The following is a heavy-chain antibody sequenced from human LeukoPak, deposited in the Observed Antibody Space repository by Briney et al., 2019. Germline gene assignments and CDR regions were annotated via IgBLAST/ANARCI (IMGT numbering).Heavy chain of an antibody. CDR3: ARKFWAYSSSCGAFDI. V-gene: IGHV1-69*13. CDR2: IIPIFGTA. J-gene: IGHJ3*02. D-gene: IGHD6-13*01. CDR1: GYTFTGYY. Sequence: SVKVSCKASGYTFTGYYMYWERQAPGQGLEWMGGIIPIFGTANYAQKFQGRVTITADESTSTAYMELSSLRSEDTAVYYCARKFWAYSSSCGAFDIWGQGTMVTVSS.